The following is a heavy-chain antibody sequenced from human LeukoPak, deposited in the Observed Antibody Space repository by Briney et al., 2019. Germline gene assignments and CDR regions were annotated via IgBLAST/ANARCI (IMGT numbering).Heavy chain of an antibody. J-gene: IGHJ4*02. CDR1: GGSFSSYY. D-gene: IGHD3-9*01. CDR3: ARQSAHYDILTGFDY. V-gene: IGHV4-34*01. CDR2: INHSGST. Sequence: SETLSLTCAVYGGSFSSYYWSWIRQPPGKGLERIGEINHSGSTNYNPSLKSRVTISVDTSKNQFSLKLSSVSAADTAVYYCARQSAHYDILTGFDYWGQGTLVTVSS.